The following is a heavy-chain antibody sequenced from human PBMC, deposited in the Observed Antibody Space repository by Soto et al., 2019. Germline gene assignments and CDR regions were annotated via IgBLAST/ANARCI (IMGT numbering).Heavy chain of an antibody. CDR2: IIPIFGTA. CDR3: AREHSRPPPYYYYYGMDV. D-gene: IGHD1-26*01. CDR1: GGTFSSYA. V-gene: IGHV1-69*13. Sequence: SVKVSCKASGGTFSSYAISWVRQAPGQGLEWMGGIIPIFGTANYAQKFQGRVTITADESTSTAYMELSSLRSEDTAVYYCAREHSRPPPYYYYYGMDVWGQGTTVPVS. J-gene: IGHJ6*02.